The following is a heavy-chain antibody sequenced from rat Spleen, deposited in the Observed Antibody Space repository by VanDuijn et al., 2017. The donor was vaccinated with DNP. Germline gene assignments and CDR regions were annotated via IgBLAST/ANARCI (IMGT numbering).Heavy chain of an antibody. J-gene: IGHJ1*01. Sequence: EVQLVESGGGLVQPGRSLKLSCAVSGFTFSDYYMAWVRQAPAKGLEWVATISYNGGNTYYRDSVKGRFTISRDNAKNTQYLQMDSLRSEDTATYYCARGENNYIYWYFDFWGPGTMVTVSS. CDR2: ISYNGGNT. CDR1: GFTFSDYY. D-gene: IGHD1-10*01. CDR3: ARGENNYIYWYFDF. V-gene: IGHV5-7*01.